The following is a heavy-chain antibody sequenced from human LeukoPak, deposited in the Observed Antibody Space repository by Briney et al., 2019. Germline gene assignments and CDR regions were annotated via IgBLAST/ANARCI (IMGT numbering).Heavy chain of an antibody. V-gene: IGHV3-66*01. CDR1: GFTVSSNY. D-gene: IGHD3-9*01. CDR2: IYSGGST. Sequence: GGSLRLSCAASGFTVSSNYMSWVRQAPGKGLEWVSVIYSGGSTYYADSVKGRFTISRDNSKNTLYLQMNSLRAEDTAVYYCARDLAGYDILTGYYKRGDYWGQGTLVTVSS. J-gene: IGHJ4*02. CDR3: ARDLAGYDILTGYYKRGDY.